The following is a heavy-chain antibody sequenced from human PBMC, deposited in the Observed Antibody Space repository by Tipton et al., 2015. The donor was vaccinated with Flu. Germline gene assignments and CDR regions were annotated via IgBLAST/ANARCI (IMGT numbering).Heavy chain of an antibody. J-gene: IGHJ6*02. CDR1: GFTFSSYD. CDR3: ARAGNNYYGMDV. D-gene: IGHD1/OR15-1a*01. V-gene: IGHV3-13*01. CDR2: INTGGNT. Sequence: SLRLSCVASGFTFSSYDMHWVRQATEKGLEWVSAINTGGNTFYPDSVKGRFTISRENAKNSLYLQLNSLRAGDTAVYYCARAGNNYYGMDVWGQGTTVTVPS.